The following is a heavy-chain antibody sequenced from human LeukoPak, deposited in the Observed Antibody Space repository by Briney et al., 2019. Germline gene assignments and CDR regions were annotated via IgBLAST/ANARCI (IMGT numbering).Heavy chain of an antibody. V-gene: IGHV4-28*06. CDR2: IYYSGST. CDR1: GYSISSSNW. CDR3: ARVFYDAFDI. J-gene: IGHJ3*02. Sequence: SETLSLTCAVSGYSISSSNWWGWIRQPPGKGLEWIGYIYYSGSTNYNPSLKSRVTMSVDTSKNQFSLKLSSVTALDTAVYYCARVFYDAFDIWGQGTMVTVSS.